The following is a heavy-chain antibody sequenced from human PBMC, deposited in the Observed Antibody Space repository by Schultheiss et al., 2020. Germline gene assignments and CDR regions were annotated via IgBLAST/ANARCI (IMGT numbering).Heavy chain of an antibody. Sequence: GGSLRLSCAASGFTFSDYYMSWIRQAPGKGLEWVSYISSSSSYTNYADSVKGRFTISRDNAKNSLYLQMNSLRAEDTAVYYCAREMGDSSGYYYVGDAFDIWGQGTMVTVSS. D-gene: IGHD3-22*01. CDR3: AREMGDSSGYYYVGDAFDI. CDR1: GFTFSDYY. V-gene: IGHV3-11*05. CDR2: ISSSSSYT. J-gene: IGHJ3*02.